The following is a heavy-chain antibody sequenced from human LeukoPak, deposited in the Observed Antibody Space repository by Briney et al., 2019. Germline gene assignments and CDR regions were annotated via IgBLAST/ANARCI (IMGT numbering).Heavy chain of an antibody. Sequence: GRSLRLSCAASGFTFDDYAMHWVRQAPGKGLEWVSGISWNSGSIGYADSVKGRFTISRDNAKNSLYLQMNSLRAEDTALYYCAKAGIAAAYYYYGMDVWGQGTTVTVSS. D-gene: IGHD6-13*01. CDR1: GFTFDDYA. CDR2: ISWNSGSI. J-gene: IGHJ6*02. CDR3: AKAGIAAAYYYYGMDV. V-gene: IGHV3-9*01.